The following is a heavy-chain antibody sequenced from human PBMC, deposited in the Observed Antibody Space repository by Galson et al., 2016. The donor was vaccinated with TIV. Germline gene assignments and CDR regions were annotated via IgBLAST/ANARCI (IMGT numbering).Heavy chain of an antibody. V-gene: IGHV1-3*04. CDR3: ARLGYCSSMSCFQFDP. Sequence: SVKVSCKASGYTFTSYGIHWMRQAPGQRLEWMGWINTATVYTKYSQTFQDRITITRDTSASTAYMELSSLRPEETATYYCARLGYCSSMSCFQFDPWGQGTLVSVSS. CDR1: GYTFTSYG. CDR2: INTATVYT. D-gene: IGHD2-2*01. J-gene: IGHJ5*02.